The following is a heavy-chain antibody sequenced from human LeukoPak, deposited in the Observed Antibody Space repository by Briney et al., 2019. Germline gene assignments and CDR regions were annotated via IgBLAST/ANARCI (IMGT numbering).Heavy chain of an antibody. Sequence: GGSLRLSCSASGFTISNSWMSWVRQAPGKGLEWVANIKVDGSEKYYVDSVKGRFTISRDTDKNSLDLQMNSLRAEATDVYYCARAYSSPNWFDPWGQGTLVTVSS. D-gene: IGHD6-13*01. CDR1: GFTISNSW. J-gene: IGHJ5*02. CDR3: ARAYSSPNWFDP. V-gene: IGHV3-7*04. CDR2: IKVDGSEK.